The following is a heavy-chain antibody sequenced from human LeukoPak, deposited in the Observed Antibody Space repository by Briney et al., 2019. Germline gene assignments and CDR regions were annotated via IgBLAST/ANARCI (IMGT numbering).Heavy chain of an antibody. Sequence: ASVKDSCKASGYTFTSYGTSWVRQPPGQGLEWMGWISAYNGNTNYAQKLQGRVTMTTDTSTSTAYMELRSLRSDDTAVYYWARGDSSGYYSLVDSWGQGTLVTVSP. J-gene: IGHJ4*02. CDR1: GYTFTSYG. D-gene: IGHD3-22*01. CDR3: ARGDSSGYYSLVDS. V-gene: IGHV1-18*01. CDR2: ISAYNGNT.